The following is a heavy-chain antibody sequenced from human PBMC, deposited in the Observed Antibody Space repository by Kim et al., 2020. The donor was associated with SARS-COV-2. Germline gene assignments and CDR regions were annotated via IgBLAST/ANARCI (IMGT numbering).Heavy chain of an antibody. CDR1: GFTFSDYY. Sequence: GGSLRLSCAASGFTFSDYYMSWIRQAPGKGLEWVSYISSSSSYANYADSVKGRFTVSRDNTKNSLYLQMNSLRAEDTAVYYCASASRELDQWGQGTLVTVSS. V-gene: IGHV3-11*03. J-gene: IGHJ4*02. CDR3: ASASRELDQ. CDR2: ISSSSSYA.